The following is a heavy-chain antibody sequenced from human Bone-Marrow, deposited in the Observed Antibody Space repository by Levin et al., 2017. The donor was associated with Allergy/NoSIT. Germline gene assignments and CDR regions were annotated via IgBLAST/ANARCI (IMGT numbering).Heavy chain of an antibody. CDR1: GFSFNKYG. Sequence: QSGGSLRLSCAGSGFSFNKYGVHWVRQAPGKGLEWLAVILYDGGNKHYGDSVKGRFSISRDNSKNTVYLQMNSLRAEDTAVYYCARWGAAAGMDDAFDIWGQGTLVTVSS. J-gene: IGHJ3*02. CDR2: ILYDGGNK. D-gene: IGHD6-13*01. V-gene: IGHV3-33*01. CDR3: ARWGAAAGMDDAFDI.